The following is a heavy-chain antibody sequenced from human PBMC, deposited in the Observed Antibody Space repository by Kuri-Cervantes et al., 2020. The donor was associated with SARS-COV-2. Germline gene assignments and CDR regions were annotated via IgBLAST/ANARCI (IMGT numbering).Heavy chain of an antibody. D-gene: IGHD1-26*01. CDR1: GYTFTSYG. CDR3: ARGEGAAPDLDAFDI. V-gene: IGHV1-18*01. Sequence: ASVKVSCKASGYTFTSYGISWVRQAPGQGLEWMGWISAYNGNTNYAQKLQGRVTMTTDTSTSTAYMELRSLRADDTAVYYCARGEGAAPDLDAFDIWGQGTMVTVSS. J-gene: IGHJ3*02. CDR2: ISAYNGNT.